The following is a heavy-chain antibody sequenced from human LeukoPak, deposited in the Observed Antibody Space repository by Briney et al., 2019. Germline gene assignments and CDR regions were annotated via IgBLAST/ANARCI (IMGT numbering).Heavy chain of an antibody. CDR3: ARSFYSAPDWFDP. D-gene: IGHD3-3*02. CDR1: GYSLTSYW. J-gene: IGHJ5*02. V-gene: IGHV5-51*01. Sequence: GESLKISCKGSGYSLTSYWIGWVRQMPGKGLEWMGIIYPGDSDTRYSPSFQGQVTISADKSISTAYLQWSSLKASDTAMYYCARSFYSAPDWFDPWGQGTLVTVSS. CDR2: IYPGDSDT.